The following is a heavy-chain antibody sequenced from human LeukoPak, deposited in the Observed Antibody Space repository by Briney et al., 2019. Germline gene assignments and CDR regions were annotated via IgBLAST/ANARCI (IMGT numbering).Heavy chain of an antibody. CDR1: GDSISSYY. V-gene: IGHV4-59*01. Sequence: SETLSLTCTVSGDSISSYYWSWIRQPPGKGLEWIGYIYYIGNTNYNPSLKSRVSISVDTSKNQFSLKLSSVTAADTAIYYCARDYAFDIWGQGTMVAVSS. J-gene: IGHJ3*02. CDR2: IYYIGNT. CDR3: ARDYAFDI.